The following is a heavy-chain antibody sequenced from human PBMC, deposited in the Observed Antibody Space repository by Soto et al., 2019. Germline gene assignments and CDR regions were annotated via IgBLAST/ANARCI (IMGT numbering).Heavy chain of an antibody. Sequence: EVQLLGSGGGLVQPGGSLRLSCAASGFTFSSYGMTWVRQAPGKGLEWVSFSSATGAGTYYADSVKGRFTISRDNSKNTLYLQMTSLRADDTAVYYCAKDRRAGGNYGLYSDFWGQGALVIVSS. V-gene: IGHV3-23*01. CDR1: GFTFSSYG. CDR3: AKDRRAGGNYGLYSDF. CDR2: SSATGAGT. D-gene: IGHD1-7*01. J-gene: IGHJ4*02.